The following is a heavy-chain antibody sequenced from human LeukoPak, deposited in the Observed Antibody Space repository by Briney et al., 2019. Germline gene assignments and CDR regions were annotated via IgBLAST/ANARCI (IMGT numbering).Heavy chain of an antibody. Sequence: EASVKVSCKTSGYTFSGYYIHWVRQAPGQGLEFLGWISPDSGGTNYPQKFQGRVTLTRDTSISTAYMELSRLRSDDTAVYYCVTLGATNFDYWGLGTLVTVSS. CDR1: GYTFSGYY. CDR2: ISPDSGGT. V-gene: IGHV1-2*02. D-gene: IGHD1-26*01. J-gene: IGHJ4*02. CDR3: VTLGATNFDY.